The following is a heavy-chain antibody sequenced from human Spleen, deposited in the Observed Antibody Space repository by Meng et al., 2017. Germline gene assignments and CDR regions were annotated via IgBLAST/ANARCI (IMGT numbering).Heavy chain of an antibody. D-gene: IGHD6-13*01. V-gene: IGHV1-2*06. CDR3: ARDEDISAAGKLFGDY. J-gene: IGHJ4*02. CDR1: GYTFPDYY. Sequence: QVPRVQAGSEVKKPGASVTVSCKASGYTFPDYYLLWVRRAPGQGIEWMGRINPKSGDTHYAQKFQGRVTITGDTSISTAYMELSGLRSDDTAMYYCARDEDISAAGKLFGDYWGQGTLVTVSS. CDR2: INPKSGDT.